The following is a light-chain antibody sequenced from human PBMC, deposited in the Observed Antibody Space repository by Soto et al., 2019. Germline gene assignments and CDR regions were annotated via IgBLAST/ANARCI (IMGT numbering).Light chain of an antibody. Sequence: IVLTRSPGTLSLSPGESATVSCRASQSVGSNFLAWYQQSPGQAPRLLIYGASSRATGIPDRFSGGGSGTDFTLTISRLEPEDFAVYYCQQYDVSPYTFGQGTKVDI. CDR2: GAS. V-gene: IGKV3-20*01. CDR1: QSVGSNF. J-gene: IGKJ2*01. CDR3: QQYDVSPYT.